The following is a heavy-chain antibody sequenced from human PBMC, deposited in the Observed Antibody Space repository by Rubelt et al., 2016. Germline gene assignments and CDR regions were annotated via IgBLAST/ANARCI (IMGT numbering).Heavy chain of an antibody. Sequence: QVPLVQFGAEVKKPGASVKLSCTASGYTFTSYYLNWVRQAPGQGLEWMEILNPSGGSTSYAQKFQGRVTMTRDTSTCTVYMELSSLRSEDTAVYYCARDLDVRGEIDYWGQGTLVTGSS. CDR3: ARDLDVRGEIDY. CDR2: LNPSGGST. V-gene: IGHV1-46*03. CDR1: GYTFTSYY. D-gene: IGHD3-16*01. J-gene: IGHJ4*02.